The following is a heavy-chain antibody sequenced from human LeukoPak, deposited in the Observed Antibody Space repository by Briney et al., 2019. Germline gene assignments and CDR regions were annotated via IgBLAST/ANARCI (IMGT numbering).Heavy chain of an antibody. CDR1: GASVSTTAYF. J-gene: IGHJ5*02. CDR2: IYASGNT. Sequence: PSQTLSLTCSVSGASVSTTAYFWNWIRQPAGKGLEWIGRIYASGNTHYNPSLKSRVTMSLDTSKNQFSLNMNSVSAADTAVYYCARVAVASVGLNWFDPWGQGALVTVSS. CDR3: ARVAVASVGLNWFDP. V-gene: IGHV4-61*02. D-gene: IGHD6-19*01.